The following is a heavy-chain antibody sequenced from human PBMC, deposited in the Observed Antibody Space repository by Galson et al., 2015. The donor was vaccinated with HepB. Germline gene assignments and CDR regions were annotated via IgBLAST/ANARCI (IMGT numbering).Heavy chain of an antibody. CDR2: IYYSGST. V-gene: IGHV4-59*01. J-gene: IGHJ6*03. CDR1: GGSISSYY. Sequence: ETLSLTCTVSGGSISSYYWSWIRQPPGKGLEWIGYIYYSGSTNYNPSLKSRVTISVDTSKNQFSLKLSSVTAADTAVYYCARGLRYFDWLLESYYYYYYMDVWGKGTTVTVS. CDR3: ARGLRYFDWLLESYYYYYYMDV. D-gene: IGHD3-9*01.